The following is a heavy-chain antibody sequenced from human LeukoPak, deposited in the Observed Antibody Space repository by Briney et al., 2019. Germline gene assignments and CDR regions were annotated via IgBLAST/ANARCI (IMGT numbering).Heavy chain of an antibody. D-gene: IGHD4-11*01. CDR3: ARDDYSDYDYMDV. Sequence: PSETLSLTRTVSGYSISSGYSWGWIRQPPGKGLEWIGRIYHSGSTYYNPSLKSRVTMSVDTSKNQFSLKLSSVTAADTAVYYCARDDYSDYDYMDVWGKGTTVTVSS. CDR1: GYSISSGYS. V-gene: IGHV4-38-2*02. J-gene: IGHJ6*03. CDR2: IYHSGST.